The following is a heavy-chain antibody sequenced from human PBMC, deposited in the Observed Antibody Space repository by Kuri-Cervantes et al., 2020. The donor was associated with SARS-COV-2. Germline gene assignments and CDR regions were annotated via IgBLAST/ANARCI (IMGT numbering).Heavy chain of an antibody. CDR3: ARHYVIFGAPNYVMDV. Sequence: SVHVSCKCTVYTYTRYDINWVRQATGQRLEWMGWMNPNSGNTGYVQKFQGRVTMTRNTSISTAYMALSSLRSEDTAVYFFARHYVIFGAPNYVMDVWGQGTTVTVSS. D-gene: IGHD3-3*01. CDR2: MNPNSGNT. V-gene: IGHV1-8*01. J-gene: IGHJ6*02. CDR1: VYTYTRYD.